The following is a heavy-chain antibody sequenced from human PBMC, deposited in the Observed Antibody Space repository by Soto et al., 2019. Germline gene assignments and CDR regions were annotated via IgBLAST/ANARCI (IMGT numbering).Heavy chain of an antibody. CDR2: ISSSSSTI. Sequence: PGGSLRLSCAASGFTFSSYSMNWVRQAPGKGLEWVSYISSSSSTIYYADSVKCRFTISRDNSKNTLYLQMNILRAEDRGVYYCAKNNSWYYYDIIGSYPRSSKTGFASGMDVRAEAPT. CDR3: AKNNSWYYYDIIGSYPRSSKTGFASGMDV. J-gene: IGHJ6*02. D-gene: IGHD3-22*01. CDR1: GFTFSSYS. V-gene: IGHV3-48*01.